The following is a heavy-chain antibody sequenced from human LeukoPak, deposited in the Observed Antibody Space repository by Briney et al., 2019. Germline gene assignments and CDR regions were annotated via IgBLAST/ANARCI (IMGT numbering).Heavy chain of an antibody. D-gene: IGHD2-21*01. Sequence: SETLSLTCTVSGGSISSSSYYWGWIRQPPGKGLEWIGSIYHSGSTYYNPSLKSRVTISVDTSKNQFSLKLSSVTAADTAVYYCARLIIYCGGDCHTFDYWGQGTLVTVSS. V-gene: IGHV4-39*07. CDR3: ARLIIYCGGDCHTFDY. CDR1: GGSISSSSYY. J-gene: IGHJ4*02. CDR2: IYHSGST.